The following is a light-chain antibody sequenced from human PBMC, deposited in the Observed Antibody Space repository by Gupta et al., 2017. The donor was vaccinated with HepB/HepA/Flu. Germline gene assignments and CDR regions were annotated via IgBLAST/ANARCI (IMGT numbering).Light chain of an antibody. CDR2: VNSDGSH. Sequence: QLVLTQSPSASAALGASFKLTCTMSSEYSSYAITWHQQQPENGPRYLMKVNSDGSHGTGDVIPDRFSGSRSGAECYLTISRLQSEDEAYYYCQTWGTDFSWVFGGGTKLTVL. V-gene: IGLV4-69*01. J-gene: IGLJ3*02. CDR3: QTWGTDFSWV. CDR1: SEYSSYA.